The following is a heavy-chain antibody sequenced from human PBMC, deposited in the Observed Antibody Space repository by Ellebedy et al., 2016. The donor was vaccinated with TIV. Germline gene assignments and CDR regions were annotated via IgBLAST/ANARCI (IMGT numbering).Heavy chain of an antibody. J-gene: IGHJ4*02. Sequence: PGGSLRLSCAPSGFTFSTYSMNWVRQAPGKGLEWVSSISTSGSYIYYADSVKGRFTISRDSAKNSLYLQMNSLRAEDTAVYYCARGGRGTLGTFDYWGQGTLVTVSS. CDR3: ARGGRGTLGTFDY. CDR1: GFTFSTYS. CDR2: ISTSGSYI. D-gene: IGHD7-27*01. V-gene: IGHV3-21*01.